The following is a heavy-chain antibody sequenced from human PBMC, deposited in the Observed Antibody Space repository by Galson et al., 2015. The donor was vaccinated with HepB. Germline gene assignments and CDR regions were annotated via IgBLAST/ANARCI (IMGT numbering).Heavy chain of an antibody. CDR3: AREGCSGGSCYSVDDAFDI. CDR2: IKQDGSEK. J-gene: IGHJ3*02. Sequence: SLRLSCAASGFTFSSYWMCWVRQAPGKGLEWVANIKQDGSEKYYVDSVKGRFTISRDNAKNSLYLQMNSLRAEDTAVYYCAREGCSGGSCYSVDDAFDIWGQGTMVTVSS. D-gene: IGHD2-15*01. CDR1: GFTFSSYW. V-gene: IGHV3-7*03.